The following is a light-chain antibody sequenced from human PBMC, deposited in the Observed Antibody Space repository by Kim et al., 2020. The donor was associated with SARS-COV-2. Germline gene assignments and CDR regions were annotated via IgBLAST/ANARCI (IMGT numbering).Light chain of an antibody. Sequence: QSALTQPASVSGSPGQSITISCTGTSSDVGVYNYVSWYQQHPGKAPKLMIYDVSKRPSGVSNRFSGSKSGNTASLTISGLQAEDEADYYCSSYTSSSTVVFGGGTKLTVL. CDR1: SSDVGVYNY. CDR3: SSYTSSSTVV. J-gene: IGLJ2*01. CDR2: DVS. V-gene: IGLV2-14*01.